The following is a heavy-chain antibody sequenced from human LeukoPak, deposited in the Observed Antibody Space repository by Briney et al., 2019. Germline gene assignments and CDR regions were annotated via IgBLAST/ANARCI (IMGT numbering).Heavy chain of an antibody. CDR3: AKAGDYSYFDY. V-gene: IGHV3-23*01. J-gene: IGHJ4*02. Sequence: GGSLRLSCAASGFTFTYYAMNWVRQAPGKGLEWVSAISGSDGSTYYADSVKGRFTISRDNSKNALYLQMNSLRAEDTAVYYCAKAGDYSYFDYWGQGTLVTVSS. CDR2: ISGSDGST. CDR1: GFTFTYYA. D-gene: IGHD4-11*01.